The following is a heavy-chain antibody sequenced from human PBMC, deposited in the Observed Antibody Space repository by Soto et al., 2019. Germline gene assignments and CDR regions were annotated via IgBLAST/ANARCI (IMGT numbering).Heavy chain of an antibody. CDR3: ASRGTTTYCSGGSCYARGFDY. CDR2: IYYSGST. Sequence: QVQLQESGPGLVKPSQTLSLTCTVSGGSISSGDYYWSWIRQPPGKGLEWIGYIYYSGSTYYNPSLKRRVTISVDTSKDQFSPERGSGAAGDTAGYYCASRGTTTYCSGGSCYARGFDYWGQGTLVTVSS. CDR1: GGSISSGDYY. J-gene: IGHJ4*02. V-gene: IGHV4-30-4*01. D-gene: IGHD2-15*01.